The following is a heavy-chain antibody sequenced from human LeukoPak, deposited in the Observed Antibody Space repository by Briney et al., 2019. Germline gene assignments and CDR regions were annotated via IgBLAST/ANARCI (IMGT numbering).Heavy chain of an antibody. CDR2: TNTAGNTI. J-gene: IGHJ3*02. CDR1: GFTFRDYF. V-gene: IGHV3-11*01. CDR3: ARATYDSSAVDAFDI. Sequence: GGSLRLSCAATGFTFRDYFMSWIRQAPGKGLEWVAYTNTAGNTIYYADSMKGRFTISRDNAKNSLYLQMNTLRAEDTAVYYCARATYDSSAVDAFDIWGQGTMVTVSP. D-gene: IGHD3-22*01.